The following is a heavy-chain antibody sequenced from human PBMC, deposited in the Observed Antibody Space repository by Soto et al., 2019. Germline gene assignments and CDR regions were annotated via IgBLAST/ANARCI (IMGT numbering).Heavy chain of an antibody. CDR3: ARSIYCSGGSCSTDYYYYMDV. D-gene: IGHD2-15*01. CDR1: GFTFSSYS. CDR2: ISSSSSTI. Sequence: GGSLRLSCAASGFTFSSYSMNWVRQAPGKGLEWVSYISSSSSTIYYADSVKGRFTISRDNAKNSLYLQMNSLRAEDTAVYYCARSIYCSGGSCSTDYYYYMDVWGKGTTVTVSS. V-gene: IGHV3-48*01. J-gene: IGHJ6*03.